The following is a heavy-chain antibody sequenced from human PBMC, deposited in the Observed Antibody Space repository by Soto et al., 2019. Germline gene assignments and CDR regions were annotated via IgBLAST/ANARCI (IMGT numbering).Heavy chain of an antibody. CDR1: GGSISSSSYY. Sequence: QLQLQESGPGLVKPSETLSLTCTVSGGSISSSSYYWGWIRQPPGKGLEWIGSIYYSGSTYYNPSLKSRVTISVDTSKNQFSLKLSSVTAADTAVYYCARHPQQTTVTTYFDYWGQGTLVTVSS. V-gene: IGHV4-39*01. D-gene: IGHD4-17*01. J-gene: IGHJ4*02. CDR3: ARHPQQTTVTTYFDY. CDR2: IYYSGST.